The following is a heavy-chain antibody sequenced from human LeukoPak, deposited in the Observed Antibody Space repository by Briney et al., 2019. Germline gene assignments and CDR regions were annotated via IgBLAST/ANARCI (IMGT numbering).Heavy chain of an antibody. CDR3: ANENYYGSGSYADH. Sequence: GRSLRLSCSASGFTFNNYGMHWVRQAPGKGLEWVAIISYDGSNTYYADSVKGRFTISRDNSKNTLYLQMNSLRAEDTAVYYCANENYYGSGSYADHWGQGTLVTVSS. CDR1: GFTFNNYG. V-gene: IGHV3-30*18. CDR2: ISYDGSNT. J-gene: IGHJ4*02. D-gene: IGHD3-10*01.